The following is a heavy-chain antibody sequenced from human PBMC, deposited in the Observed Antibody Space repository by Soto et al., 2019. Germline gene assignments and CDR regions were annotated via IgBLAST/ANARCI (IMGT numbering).Heavy chain of an antibody. CDR3: GKDYYDSSGHLLVFDF. D-gene: IGHD3-22*01. CDR1: GFTVSSNY. Sequence: PGGSLRLSCAASGFTVSSNYMTWVRQAPGKGLEWVSTIYSGGSTYYADSVRGRFTISRDNSKNTLYLQMNSLRAEDTAIYCCGKDYYDSSGHLLVFDFWGQGTMVPVSS. J-gene: IGHJ3*01. V-gene: IGHV3-66*01. CDR2: IYSGGST.